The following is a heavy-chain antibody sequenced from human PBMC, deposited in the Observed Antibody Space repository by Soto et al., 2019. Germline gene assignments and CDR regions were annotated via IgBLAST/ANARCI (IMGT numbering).Heavy chain of an antibody. V-gene: IGHV4-59*01. CDR3: ALRSMAVVPEY. Sequence: QVQLQESGPGLVKPSETLSLTCAVSGDSISSYYCMWIRQPPGKGLESIGYLYYGRSANYNPSLKSRVTLSEDTSSNQCSLTLSSLTAADTAVYYCALRSMAVVPEYWGQGTLVTVSS. CDR2: LYYGRSA. D-gene: IGHD2-15*01. J-gene: IGHJ4*02. CDR1: GDSISSYY.